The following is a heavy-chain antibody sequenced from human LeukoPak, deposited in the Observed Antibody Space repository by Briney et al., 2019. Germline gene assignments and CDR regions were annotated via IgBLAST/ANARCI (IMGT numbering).Heavy chain of an antibody. D-gene: IGHD3-22*01. Sequence: SETLSLTCTVSGGSISSGDYYWSWIRQPPGKGLEWMAYMYYSGSTYYNPSLKSRVTMSADTSKNQLSLKLSSVTAADTAVYYCARPYYYDSRIDPWGQGILVTVSS. CDR2: MYYSGST. J-gene: IGHJ5*02. CDR3: ARPYYYDSRIDP. CDR1: GGSISSGDYY. V-gene: IGHV4-30-4*01.